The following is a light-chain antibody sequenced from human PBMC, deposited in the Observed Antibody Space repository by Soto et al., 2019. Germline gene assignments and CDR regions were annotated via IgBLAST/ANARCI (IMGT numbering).Light chain of an antibody. V-gene: IGKV3-11*01. CDR2: DTS. CDR3: QRRSYGPVT. CDR1: QTLTKY. Sequence: PGERATLSCRASQTLTKYLAWYQQKPGQAHRLLIDDTSNRATGIPAKFRGSGSGTDFTLTISGLQPDDFAVYFCQRRSYGPVTVGPGNTVDFK. J-gene: IGKJ3*01.